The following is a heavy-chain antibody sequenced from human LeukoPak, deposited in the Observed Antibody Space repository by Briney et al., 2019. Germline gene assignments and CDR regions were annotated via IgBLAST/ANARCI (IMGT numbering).Heavy chain of an antibody. J-gene: IGHJ5*02. CDR2: ISSSSSYI. Sequence: GGSLRLSCAASGFTLSSYSMNWVRQAPGKGLEWASSISSSSSYIYYADSVKGRFTISRDNAKNSLYLQMNSLRAEDTAVYYCARGSEYGSGSPAWFDPWGQGTLVTVSS. V-gene: IGHV3-21*01. CDR1: GFTLSSYS. CDR3: ARGSEYGSGSPAWFDP. D-gene: IGHD3-10*01.